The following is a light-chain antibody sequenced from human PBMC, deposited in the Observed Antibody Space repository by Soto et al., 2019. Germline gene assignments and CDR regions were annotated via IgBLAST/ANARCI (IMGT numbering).Light chain of an antibody. Sequence: EIVLTQSPGTLSLSPGERATLSCRASQSVSSSYLAWYQQKPGQAPRLLIHGASSRATGIPDRFSSSGSGTDFTLTISRLEPEDFAVYYCQQYGSSPVTFGQGTKVEIK. CDR2: GAS. CDR1: QSVSSSY. V-gene: IGKV3-20*01. J-gene: IGKJ1*01. CDR3: QQYGSSPVT.